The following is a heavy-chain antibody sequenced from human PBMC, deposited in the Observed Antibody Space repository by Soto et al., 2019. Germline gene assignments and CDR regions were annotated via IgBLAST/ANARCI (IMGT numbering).Heavy chain of an antibody. V-gene: IGHV3-66*01. Sequence: QPGGSLRLSCAASGFTVSSNYMSWVRQAPGKGLEWVSVIYSGGSTYYADSVKGRFTISRDNSKNTLYLQMNSLRAEDTAVYYCARRTGSGSSGVYAMDDWGRGTMLTVSS. CDR3: ARRTGSGSSGVYAMDD. J-gene: IGHJ6*02. CDR2: IYSGGST. D-gene: IGHD3-22*01. CDR1: GFTVSSNY.